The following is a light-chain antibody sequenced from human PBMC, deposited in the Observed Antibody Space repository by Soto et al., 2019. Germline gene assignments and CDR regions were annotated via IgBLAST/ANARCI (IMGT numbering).Light chain of an antibody. Sequence: EIVLTQSPGTLSLSPGERATLSCRASQSVSNNYLAWYQQKPGQAPRLLIFGASSRATGIPARFSGSGSGAEFTLTINSLQSEDFAVYYCQPYNNWPLTFGGGTKVDIK. CDR2: GAS. V-gene: IGKV3D-15*01. CDR3: QPYNNWPLT. J-gene: IGKJ4*01. CDR1: QSVSNN.